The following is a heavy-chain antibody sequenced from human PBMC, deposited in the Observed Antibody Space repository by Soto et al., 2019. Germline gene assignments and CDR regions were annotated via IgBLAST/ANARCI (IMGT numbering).Heavy chain of an antibody. CDR2: IYDIRST. CDR3: ARDRSFGYGAFDI. CDR1: GGSMNSYF. V-gene: IGHV4-59*01. J-gene: IGHJ3*02. D-gene: IGHD5-18*01. Sequence: SETLSLTCTVSGGSMNSYFWSWIRQPPGKELEWIGYIYDIRSTTYNPSLKSRVTISVDTSKNQFSLKLNSVTAADTAVYYCARDRSFGYGAFDIWGQGTMVTVSS.